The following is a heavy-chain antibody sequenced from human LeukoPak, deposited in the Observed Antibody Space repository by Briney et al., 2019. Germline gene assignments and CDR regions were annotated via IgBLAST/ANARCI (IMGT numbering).Heavy chain of an antibody. Sequence: SVKVSCKASGGTFSSYAISWVRQAPGQGLEWMGGIIPIFGTANYAQKFQGKVTITTDESTSTAYMELSSLRSEDTAVYYCARVQYDFWSGYSWGPVDIWGQGTMVTVSS. CDR3: ARVQYDFWSGYSWGPVDI. CDR1: GGTFSSYA. J-gene: IGHJ3*02. D-gene: IGHD3-3*01. CDR2: IIPIFGTA. V-gene: IGHV1-69*05.